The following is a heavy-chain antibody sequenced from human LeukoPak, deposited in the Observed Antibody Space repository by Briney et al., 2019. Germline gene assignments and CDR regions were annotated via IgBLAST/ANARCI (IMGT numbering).Heavy chain of an antibody. V-gene: IGHV4-59*01. Sequence: SETLSLTCTVSGGSISSYYWSWIRQPPGKGLEWIGYIYYSGSTYYNPSLRSRVTISVDTSKNQFSLKLSSVTAADTAVYYCAKYDILTGYNNGAYDAFDIWGQGTMVTVSS. CDR3: AKYDILTGYNNGAYDAFDI. D-gene: IGHD3-9*01. CDR1: GGSISSYY. J-gene: IGHJ3*02. CDR2: IYYSGST.